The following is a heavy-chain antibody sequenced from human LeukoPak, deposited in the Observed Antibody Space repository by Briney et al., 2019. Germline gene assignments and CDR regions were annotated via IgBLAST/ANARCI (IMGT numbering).Heavy chain of an antibody. CDR2: INHSGST. Sequence: SETLSLTCISGGSISSSSYYWGWIRQPPGKGLEWIGEINHSGSTNYNPSLKSRATISVDTSKNQFSLKLSSVTAADTAVYYCARVGSGCPEDYWGQGTLVTVSP. CDR3: ARVGSGCPEDY. V-gene: IGHV4-39*07. D-gene: IGHD6-19*01. J-gene: IGHJ4*02. CDR1: GGSISSSSYY.